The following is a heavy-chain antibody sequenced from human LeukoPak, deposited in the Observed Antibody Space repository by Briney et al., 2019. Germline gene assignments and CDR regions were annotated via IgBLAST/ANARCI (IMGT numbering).Heavy chain of an antibody. CDR3: ARYDSTWDNFDY. J-gene: IGHJ4*02. CDR1: GGSINAYY. Sequence: SETLSLTCTVSGGSINAYYWTWIRQPAGEGLEWIGRIHTSGSTYYNPSLKGRALMTLDKPNNQFSLELKSLTAAGTAVYYCARYDSTWDNFDYWGQGTLVTVSS. V-gene: IGHV4-4*07. CDR2: IHTSGST. D-gene: IGHD3-22*01.